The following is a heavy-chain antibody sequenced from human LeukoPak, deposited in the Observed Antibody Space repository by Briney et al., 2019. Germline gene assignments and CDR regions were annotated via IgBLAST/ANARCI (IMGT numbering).Heavy chain of an antibody. CDR2: ISGSGNT. CDR1: GFTFSNYA. CDR3: AKMGYCSSTSCYAYFDY. D-gene: IGHD2-2*01. J-gene: IGHJ4*02. V-gene: IGHV3-23*01. Sequence: GGSLRLSCAASGFTFSNYAVSWVRQAPGKGLEWVSAISGSGNTDYADSVKGRFTISRDNSKNTLYLQMNSLRAEDTAVYYCAKMGYCSSTSCYAYFDYWGQGTLVTVSS.